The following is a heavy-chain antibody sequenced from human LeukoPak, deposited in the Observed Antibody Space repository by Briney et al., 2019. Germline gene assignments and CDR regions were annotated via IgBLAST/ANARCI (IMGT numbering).Heavy chain of an antibody. CDR3: AKIYDYFDY. Sequence: PGGSLRLSCAASGFTFSSYAMSWVRQAPGKGLEWVSSFTGSGDNTYYADSVKGRFTISRDNSKNTLYLQMNSLRAEDTAVYYCAKIYDYFDYWGQGTLVTVSS. J-gene: IGHJ4*02. V-gene: IGHV3-23*01. CDR2: FTGSGDNT. D-gene: IGHD3-16*01. CDR1: GFTFSSYA.